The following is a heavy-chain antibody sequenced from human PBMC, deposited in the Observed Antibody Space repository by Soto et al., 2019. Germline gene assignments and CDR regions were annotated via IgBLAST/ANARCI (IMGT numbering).Heavy chain of an antibody. Sequence: EVQLVESGGGLVKPGGSLRLSCAASGFTFSNAWMNWVRQAPGKGLEWVGRIKSKTDGGTTDYAAPVKGRFTISRDDSKNTLYLQMNSLKTEDTAVYYCTTEPNRGRSGITGTTEHDAFDIWGQGTMVTVSS. D-gene: IGHD1-20*01. CDR3: TTEPNRGRSGITGTTEHDAFDI. CDR1: GFTFSNAW. V-gene: IGHV3-15*07. CDR2: IKSKTDGGTT. J-gene: IGHJ3*02.